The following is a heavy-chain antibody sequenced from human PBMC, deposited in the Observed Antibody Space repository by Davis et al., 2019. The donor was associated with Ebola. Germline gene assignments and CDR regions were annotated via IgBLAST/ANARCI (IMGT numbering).Heavy chain of an antibody. V-gene: IGHV1-69*13. Sequence: SVKVSCKASRGTIKSHTLAWVRQAPGQGLEWMGGIIPIFGTANYAQKFQGRVTITADESTSTAYMELSSLRSEDTAVYYCARDDYGDHYWGQGTLVTVSS. J-gene: IGHJ4*02. D-gene: IGHD4-17*01. CDR1: RGTIKSHT. CDR2: IIPIFGTA. CDR3: ARDDYGDHY.